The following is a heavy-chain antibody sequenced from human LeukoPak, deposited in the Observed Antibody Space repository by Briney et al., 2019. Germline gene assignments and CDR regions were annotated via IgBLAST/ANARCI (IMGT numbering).Heavy chain of an antibody. CDR1: GFPFSSYA. CDR3: AKDDWNYVFDP. Sequence: GGSLRLSCEAFGFPFSSYAMSWARQAPGKGLEWVSAISGSGGSTYYADSVKGRFTISRDNSKNTLYLQMNSLRAEDTAVYYCAKDDWNYVFDPWGQGTLVTVSS. D-gene: IGHD1-7*01. V-gene: IGHV3-23*01. CDR2: ISGSGGST. J-gene: IGHJ5*02.